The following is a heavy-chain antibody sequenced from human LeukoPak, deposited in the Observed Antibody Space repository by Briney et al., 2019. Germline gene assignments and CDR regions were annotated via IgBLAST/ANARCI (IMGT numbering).Heavy chain of an antibody. CDR2: IVPMYGAA. CDR1: GGTFSSYA. D-gene: IGHD3-22*01. V-gene: IGHV1-69*06. J-gene: IGHJ4*02. CDR3: VRDYDSSGHQKKYFDF. Sequence: SVKVSCKAPGGTFSSYAVSWVRQAPGQGLAWMGRIVPMYGAADYAQRFQGRLTITADKSTGKVFMELSGLRSEDTGISYCVRDYDSSGHQKKYFDFWGKGTLLTVSS.